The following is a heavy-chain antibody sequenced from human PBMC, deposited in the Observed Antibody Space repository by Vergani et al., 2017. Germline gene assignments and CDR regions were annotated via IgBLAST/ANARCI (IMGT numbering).Heavy chain of an antibody. Sequence: QVQLVQSGAEVKKPGSSVKVSCKASGATFRSNTISWVRQVPGQGLEWMGRINPVTGGTNYAQKFEDRVRLSLDTSITTGYMTLRRLTSGDTAVYYCARDRAVGKQGWYTSGYWGQGTLVTVSS. J-gene: IGHJ4*02. CDR1: GATFRSNT. CDR3: ARDRAVGKQGWYTSGY. D-gene: IGHD6-19*01. CDR2: INPVTGGT. V-gene: IGHV1-2*02.